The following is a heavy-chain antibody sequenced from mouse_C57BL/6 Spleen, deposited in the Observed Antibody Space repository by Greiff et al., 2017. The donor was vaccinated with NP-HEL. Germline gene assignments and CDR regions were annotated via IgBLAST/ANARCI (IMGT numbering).Heavy chain of an antibody. CDR3: AINGYDDFDY. V-gene: IGHV1-74*01. D-gene: IGHD2-2*01. CDR2: IHPSDSDT. CDR1: GYTFTSYW. Sequence: QVQLKQPGAELVKPGASVKVSCKASGYTFTSYWMHWVKQRPGQGLEWIGRIHPSDSDTNYNQKFKGKATLAVDKSSSTAYMRLSSLTSEDSAVYYCAINGYDDFDYWGQGTTLIVSS. J-gene: IGHJ2*01.